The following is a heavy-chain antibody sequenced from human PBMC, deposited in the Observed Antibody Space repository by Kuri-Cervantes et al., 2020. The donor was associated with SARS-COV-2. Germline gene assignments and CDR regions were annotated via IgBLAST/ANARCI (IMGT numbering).Heavy chain of an antibody. V-gene: IGHV3-7*01. CDR1: GFTFSSHC. CDR3: ARVVYSSYPGGLRV. J-gene: IGHJ6*04. CDR2: IKQDGSEK. Sequence: GESLKISCTASGFTFSSHCMSWVRQAPGKGLEWVANIKQDGSEKYYVDSVKGRFTISRDNAKNSLYLQMNSLRAEDTAVYYCARVVYSSYPGGLRVWGKGTTVTVSS. D-gene: IGHD6-6*01.